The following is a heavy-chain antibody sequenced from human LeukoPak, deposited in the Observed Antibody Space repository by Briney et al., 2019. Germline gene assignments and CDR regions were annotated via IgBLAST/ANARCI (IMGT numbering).Heavy chain of an antibody. Sequence: ASVKVSCKVSGYTLTELSMHWVRQAPRKGLEWMGGFDPEDGETIYAQKFQGRVTMTEDTSTDTAYMELSSLRSEDTAVYYCATTASGSYVTQSPHWGRGTLVTVSS. V-gene: IGHV1-24*01. CDR1: GYTLTELS. D-gene: IGHD1-26*01. CDR3: ATTASGSYVTQSPH. J-gene: IGHJ4*02. CDR2: FDPEDGET.